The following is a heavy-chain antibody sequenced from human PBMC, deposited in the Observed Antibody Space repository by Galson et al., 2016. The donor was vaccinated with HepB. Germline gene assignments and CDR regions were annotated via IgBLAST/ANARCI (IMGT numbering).Heavy chain of an antibody. D-gene: IGHD3-16*02. J-gene: IGHJ4*02. Sequence: QSGAEVKKPGESLKISCKGSGYSFNNYWIGWVRQMSGKGLEWMGIIYPGDSDTRYGPSFQGQVTFSVDKSVTTAYLQWRSLKASDTAMYYCVAGDLGELSLTLMMRYWGQGTLVTVSS. CDR3: VAGDLGELSLTLMMRY. CDR1: GYSFNNYW. CDR2: IYPGDSDT. V-gene: IGHV5-51*03.